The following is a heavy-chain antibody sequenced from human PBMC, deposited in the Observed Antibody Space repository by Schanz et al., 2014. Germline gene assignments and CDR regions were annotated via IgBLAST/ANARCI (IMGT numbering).Heavy chain of an antibody. CDR3: ASGGYCTNGVCNGGRNWFDP. CDR2: ISSDGSKK. J-gene: IGHJ5*02. V-gene: IGHV3-33*05. D-gene: IGHD2-8*01. Sequence: QVQLVESGGGVVQPERSLRLSCAASGFNFANHAIHWVRQGQGNGLQWVAVISSDGSKKLYADSVKARFTISRDNSMNTLHLQMDGLRVEDTAVYYCASGGYCTNGVCNGGRNWFDPWGQGTLVTVSS. CDR1: GFNFANHA.